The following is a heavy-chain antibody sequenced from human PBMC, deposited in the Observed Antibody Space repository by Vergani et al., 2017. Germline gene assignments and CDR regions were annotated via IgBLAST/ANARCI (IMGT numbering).Heavy chain of an antibody. D-gene: IGHD5-18*01. CDR3: ARGDVDTAMVDRPYPMDV. J-gene: IGHJ6*03. Sequence: QLQLQQSGPGLVKPSETLFLTCTVSGGSISSGGYYWSWIRQHPGKGLEWIGYIYYSGSTYYNPSLKSRVTISVDTSKNQFSLKLSSVTAADTAVYYCARGDVDTAMVDRPYPMDVWGKGTTVTVSS. CDR1: GGSISSGGYY. CDR2: IYYSGST. V-gene: IGHV4-31*03.